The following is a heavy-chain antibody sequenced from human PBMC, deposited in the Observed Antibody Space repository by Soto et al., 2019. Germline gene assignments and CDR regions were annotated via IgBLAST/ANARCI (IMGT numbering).Heavy chain of an antibody. CDR2: IYWDDDK. D-gene: IGHD2-15*01. CDR1: GFSLSTSGVG. J-gene: IGHJ6*02. CDR3: AHVLVVVANYGMDV. V-gene: IGHV2-5*02. Sequence: QITLKESGPTLVKPTQTLTLTCTFSGFSLSTSGVGVGWIRQPPGKALEWLALIYWDDDKRYSPSLTSRLTITKDTSNNPVVLTMTNMDPVDTATYYCAHVLVVVANYGMDVWGQGTTVTVSS.